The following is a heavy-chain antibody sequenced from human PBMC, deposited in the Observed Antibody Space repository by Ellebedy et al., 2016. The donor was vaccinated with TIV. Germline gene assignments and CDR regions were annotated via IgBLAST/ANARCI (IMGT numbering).Heavy chain of an antibody. CDR3: ATVGLVNDAFDF. CDR2: ISGSGDST. D-gene: IGHD6-19*01. Sequence: GESLKISCAASGFTFSSYAMTWVRQAPGKGLEWVSAISGSGDSTYYSDSVKGRFSISRDNSENTLYLQMNSLRVEDTAVYYCATVGLVNDAFDFWGQGTMVTVSA. J-gene: IGHJ3*01. V-gene: IGHV3-23*01. CDR1: GFTFSSYA.